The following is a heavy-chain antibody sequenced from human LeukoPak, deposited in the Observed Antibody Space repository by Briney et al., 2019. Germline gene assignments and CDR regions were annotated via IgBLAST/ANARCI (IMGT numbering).Heavy chain of an antibody. CDR2: INHSGSA. Sequence: SETLSLTCAVYGGSLSGSYWSWIRQPPGKGLEWIGEINHSGSANYNPSLKSRVTLSIDKSKNQFSLNLNSVTAADTAVHYCARARRDSGYYKVDYWGQGTLVTVSS. J-gene: IGHJ4*02. V-gene: IGHV4-34*01. CDR3: ARARRDSGYYKVDY. D-gene: IGHD3-3*01. CDR1: GGSLSGSY.